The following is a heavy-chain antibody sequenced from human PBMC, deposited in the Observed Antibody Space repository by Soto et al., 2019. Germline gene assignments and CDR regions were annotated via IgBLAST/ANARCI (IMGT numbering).Heavy chain of an antibody. CDR3: ARDRIEAAGTPRFNYYYGMDV. V-gene: IGHV3-53*01. Sequence: PGGSLRLSCAASGFTVSSTYMTWVRQAPGKGLEWVSVIYGGLTTSYADSVKGRFTISRDNSKNTVFLQMNSLRGEDTAVYYCARDRIEAAGTPRFNYYYGMDVWGQGTTVTVS. D-gene: IGHD6-13*01. CDR2: IYGGLTT. J-gene: IGHJ6*02. CDR1: GFTVSSTY.